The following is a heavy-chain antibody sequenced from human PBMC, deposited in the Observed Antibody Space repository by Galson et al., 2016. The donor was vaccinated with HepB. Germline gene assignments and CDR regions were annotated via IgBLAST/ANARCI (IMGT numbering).Heavy chain of an antibody. J-gene: IGHJ4*02. CDR3: ARTQLAYYFDY. D-gene: IGHD1-7*01. V-gene: IGHV3-23*01. CDR1: GFTFMNYA. Sequence: SLRLSCATSGFTFMNYAFTWVRQAPGKGLEWVSTLRTSGFATYSAAVNGRFTISRDKSKSSVFLQMTSLRAEDTALYFCARTQLAYYFDYWGPGALVSISS. CDR2: LRTSGFAT.